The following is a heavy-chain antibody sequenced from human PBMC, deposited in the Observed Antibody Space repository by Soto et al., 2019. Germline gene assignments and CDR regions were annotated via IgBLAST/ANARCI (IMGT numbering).Heavy chain of an antibody. Sequence: QVQLVESGGGVVQPGRSLRLSCAASGFTFSNNAMDWVRQAPGKGLEWVAVISYDGSNKYIAESVKGRFTISRDNAKNTLFLQMTGLRAEDTAVYYCARGTTTSAFSAMDVWGQGTTVTVSS. CDR3: ARGTTTSAFSAMDV. J-gene: IGHJ6*02. D-gene: IGHD1-1*01. CDR1: GFTFSNNA. CDR2: ISYDGSNK. V-gene: IGHV3-30-3*01.